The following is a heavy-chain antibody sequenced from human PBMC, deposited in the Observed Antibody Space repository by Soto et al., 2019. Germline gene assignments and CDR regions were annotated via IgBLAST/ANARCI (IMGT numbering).Heavy chain of an antibody. CDR2: ISAYNGNT. Sequence: ASVKVSCKASGYTFTSYGISWVRQAPGQGLEWMGWISAYNGNTNYAQKLQGRVTMTTDTSTSTAYMELRSLRSDDTAVYYCATIPDGSYYGNWFDPWGQGTLVTVSS. CDR1: GYTFTSYG. CDR3: ATIPDGSYYGNWFDP. D-gene: IGHD1-26*01. V-gene: IGHV1-18*01. J-gene: IGHJ5*02.